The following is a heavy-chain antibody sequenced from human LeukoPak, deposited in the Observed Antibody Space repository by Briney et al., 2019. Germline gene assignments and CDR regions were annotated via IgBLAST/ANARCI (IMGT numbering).Heavy chain of an antibody. Sequence: GGSLRLSCAASGFTFSSYAMSWVRQAPGKGLEWVSAISGSGGSTYYADSVKGRFTISRDNSKNTLYLQMNSLRAEDTAVYYCAKDQGSMLRYFDWLPHNWFDPWGQGTLVTVSS. CDR2: ISGSGGST. CDR3: AKDQGSMLRYFDWLPHNWFDP. J-gene: IGHJ5*02. V-gene: IGHV3-23*01. D-gene: IGHD3-9*01. CDR1: GFTFSSYA.